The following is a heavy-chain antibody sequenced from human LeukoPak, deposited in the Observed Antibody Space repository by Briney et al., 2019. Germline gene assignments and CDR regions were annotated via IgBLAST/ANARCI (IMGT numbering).Heavy chain of an antibody. V-gene: IGHV3-23*01. CDR1: GLTFSDYW. D-gene: IGHD3-10*02. J-gene: IGHJ5*02. Sequence: PGGSLRLSCAASGLTFSDYWMSWVRQTPGKGLEWVSAISGSGGSTYYADSVKGRFTISRDNSKNTLYLQMNSLRAEDTAVYYCAKDVLSDYDPWGQGTLVTVSS. CDR2: ISGSGGST. CDR3: AKDVLSDYDP.